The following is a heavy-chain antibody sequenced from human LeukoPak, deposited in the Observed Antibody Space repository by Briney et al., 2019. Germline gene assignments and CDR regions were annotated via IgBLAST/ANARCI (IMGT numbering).Heavy chain of an antibody. Sequence: GGSLRLSCAASGFTVSSNYMSWVRQAPGKGLEWVSVIYSGGSTYYADSVKGRFTISRDNSKNTLYLQMNSLRAEDTAVYYCARDPGGSGWYYPHLDYWGQGTLSPSPQ. CDR3: ARDPGGSGWYYPHLDY. V-gene: IGHV3-53*01. J-gene: IGHJ4*02. D-gene: IGHD6-19*01. CDR1: GFTVSSNY. CDR2: IYSGGST.